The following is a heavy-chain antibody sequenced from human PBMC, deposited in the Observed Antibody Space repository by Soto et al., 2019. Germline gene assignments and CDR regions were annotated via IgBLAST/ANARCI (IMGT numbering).Heavy chain of an antibody. CDR3: TRAGRGAVVVGDLGYFYYGMDV. CDR2: ISRSSTGM. Sequence: PGGSLRLSCAASGFTFSSYSMNWVRQAPGKGLEWVSHISRSSTGMYYADSVKGRFIISRDNAKNSLYLQMNNLRDEDTAVYYCTRAGRGAVVVGDLGYFYYGMDVWGQGTTVTVSS. J-gene: IGHJ6*02. D-gene: IGHD2-15*01. CDR1: GFTFSSYS. V-gene: IGHV3-48*02.